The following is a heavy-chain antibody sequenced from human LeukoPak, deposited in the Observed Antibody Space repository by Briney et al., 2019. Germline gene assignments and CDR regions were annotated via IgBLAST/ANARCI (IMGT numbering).Heavy chain of an antibody. Sequence: SETLSLTCTVSGGSISSYYWSWIRQPPGKGLEWIGYIYNSGSTDYSPSLKNRVTMSVDTSKNKFSLKLSSVTAADTAIYYCARAGYSYGIISYFDSWGQGTLVTVSS. CDR1: GGSISSYY. D-gene: IGHD5-18*01. CDR3: ARAGYSYGIISYFDS. J-gene: IGHJ4*02. V-gene: IGHV4-59*08. CDR2: IYNSGST.